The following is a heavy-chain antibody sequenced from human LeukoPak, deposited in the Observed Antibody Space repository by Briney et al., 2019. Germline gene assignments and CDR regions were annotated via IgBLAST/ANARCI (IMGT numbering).Heavy chain of an antibody. CDR3: AREDLNNWFDP. CDR1: GFTVSSSY. J-gene: IGHJ5*02. V-gene: IGHV3-53*01. D-gene: IGHD3-3*01. CDR2: IYSGGTT. Sequence: PGGSLRLSCAASGFTVSSSYISWVRQAPGKGLEWVSVIYSGGTTYYADSVKGRFTISRDNSKNTLYLQMNSLRAEDTAVYYCAREDLNNWFDPWGQGTLVTVSS.